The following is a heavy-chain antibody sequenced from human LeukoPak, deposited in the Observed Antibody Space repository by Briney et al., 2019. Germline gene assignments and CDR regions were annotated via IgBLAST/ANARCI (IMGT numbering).Heavy chain of an antibody. CDR3: ARASKRWLQFGLFY. D-gene: IGHD5-12*01. Sequence: ASVKVSCKASGYTFTGYYMHWVRQAPGQGLEWMGWINPNSGGTNYAQKFQGRVTMTRDTSISTAYMELSRPRSDDTAVYYCARASKRWLQFGLFYWGQGTLVTVSS. CDR1: GYTFTGYY. V-gene: IGHV1-2*02. J-gene: IGHJ4*02. CDR2: INPNSGGT.